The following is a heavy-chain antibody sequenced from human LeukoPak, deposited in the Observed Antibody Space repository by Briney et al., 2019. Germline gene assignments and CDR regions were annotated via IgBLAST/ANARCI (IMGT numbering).Heavy chain of an antibody. Sequence: GASVKVSCKASGYTFTGYYMHWVRQAPGQGLEWMGWINPNSGGTNYAQKFQGRVTMTRDTPISTAYMELSRLRSDDTAVYYCARDYCSSTSCYRPLNYYYYYYMDVWGKGTTVTVSS. V-gene: IGHV1-2*02. D-gene: IGHD2-2*01. J-gene: IGHJ6*03. CDR2: INPNSGGT. CDR1: GYTFTGYY. CDR3: ARDYCSSTSCYRPLNYYYYYYMDV.